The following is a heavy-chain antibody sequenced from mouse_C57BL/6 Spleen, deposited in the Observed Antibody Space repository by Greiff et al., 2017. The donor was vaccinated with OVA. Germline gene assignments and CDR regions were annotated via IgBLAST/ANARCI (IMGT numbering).Heavy chain of an antibody. CDR2: IDPANGNT. CDR1: GFNIKNTY. D-gene: IGHD1-1*01. Sequence: EVQRVESVAELVRPGASVKLSCTASGFNIKNTYMHWVKQRPEQGLEWIGRIDPANGNTKYAPKFQGKATITADTSSNTAYLQLSSLTSEDTAIYYCAHYYGSSYHFDYWGQGTTLTVSS. V-gene: IGHV14-3*01. CDR3: AHYYGSSYHFDY. J-gene: IGHJ2*01.